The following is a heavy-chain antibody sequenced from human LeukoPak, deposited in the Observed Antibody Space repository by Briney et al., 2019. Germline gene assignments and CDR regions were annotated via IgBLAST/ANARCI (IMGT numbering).Heavy chain of an antibody. V-gene: IGHV3-33*01. CDR2: IRYDGSLQ. CDR3: ARDRDTSSHFGWFDP. D-gene: IGHD6-13*01. CDR1: GFTFSSYG. Sequence: SGGSLRLSCAASGFTFSSYGMHWVRQAPGQGLEWVAGIRYDGSLQLYADSAKGRFTISRDNAKNTVYLQMNSLRAEDTAVYYCARDRDTSSHFGWFDPWGQGTQVTVSS. J-gene: IGHJ5*02.